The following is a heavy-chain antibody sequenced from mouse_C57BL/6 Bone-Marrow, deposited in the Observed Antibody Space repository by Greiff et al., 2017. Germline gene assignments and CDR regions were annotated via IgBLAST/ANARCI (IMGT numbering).Heavy chain of an antibody. CDR3: ASEDYYGSSLYYYAMDY. Sequence: VQLQQSGAELAKPGASVKLSCKASGYTFTSYWMHWVKQRPGQGLEWIGYINPSSGYTKYNQKFKDQATLTADKSSSTAYMQLSSLTYEDSAVYYCASEDYYGSSLYYYAMDYWGQGTSVTVSS. CDR2: INPSSGYT. J-gene: IGHJ4*01. V-gene: IGHV1-7*01. D-gene: IGHD1-1*01. CDR1: GYTFTSYW.